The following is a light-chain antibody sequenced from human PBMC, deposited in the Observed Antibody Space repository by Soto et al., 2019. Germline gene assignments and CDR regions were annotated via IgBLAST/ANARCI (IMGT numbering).Light chain of an antibody. CDR2: EVN. CDR1: SIDVVRYNY. Sequence: QSALTQAPYASGSPGQSFTISRTGTSIDVVRYNYVSWYQQHPGKAPQLMIYEVNKRPSGVPDRFSGYKSGNTASLTVSGLQAEDEADYYCSSYAGSNNYVFGSGTKVTVL. CDR3: SSYAGSNNYV. J-gene: IGLJ1*01. V-gene: IGLV2-8*01.